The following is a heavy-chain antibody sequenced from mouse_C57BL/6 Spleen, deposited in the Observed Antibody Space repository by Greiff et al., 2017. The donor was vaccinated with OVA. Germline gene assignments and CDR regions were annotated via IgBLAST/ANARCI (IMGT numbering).Heavy chain of an antibody. Sequence: QVQLQQPGAELVKPGASVKLSCKASGYTFTSYWMQWVKQRPGQGLEWIGEIDPSDSSTNYNQKFKGKATLTVDKASRTAYMQRSSLTAEDAAVYYCARGLPPWFADWGQGTLVTVAA. J-gene: IGHJ3*01. CDR2: IDPSDSST. V-gene: IGHV1-50*01. CDR3: ARGLPPWFAD. D-gene: IGHD2-2*01. CDR1: GYTFTSYW.